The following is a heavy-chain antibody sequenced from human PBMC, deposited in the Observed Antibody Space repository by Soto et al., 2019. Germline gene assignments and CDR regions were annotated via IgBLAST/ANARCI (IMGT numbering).Heavy chain of an antibody. D-gene: IGHD6-19*01. Sequence: PGGSLRLSCAASGFTFSSYGMHWARQAPGKGLEWVAVIWYDGSNKYYAESVKGRFTISRDNSKNTLYLQMNSLRAEDTAVYYCARDSHVGSGWQLTADYWGQGTLVTVSS. CDR1: GFTFSSYG. CDR2: IWYDGSNK. CDR3: ARDSHVGSGWQLTADY. J-gene: IGHJ4*02. V-gene: IGHV3-33*01.